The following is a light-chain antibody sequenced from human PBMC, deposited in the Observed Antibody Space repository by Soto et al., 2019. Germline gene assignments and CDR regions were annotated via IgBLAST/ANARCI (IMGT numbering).Light chain of an antibody. CDR2: KAS. Sequence: DIQMTQSPSTLSASVGERVTITCRASQSISSWLAWYQQKPGTAPQLLLYKASTLQSGVHSMFSGGGAGTEIPLISRREQPDFSAYYYWQQGSATMTFGQGTKLEIK. CDR3: QQGSATMT. V-gene: IGKV1-5*03. J-gene: IGKJ1*01. CDR1: QSISSW.